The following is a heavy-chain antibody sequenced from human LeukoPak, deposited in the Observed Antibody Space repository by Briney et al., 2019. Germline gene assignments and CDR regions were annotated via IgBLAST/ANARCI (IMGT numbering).Heavy chain of an antibody. CDR2: ISHSGSP. D-gene: IGHD6-13*01. Sequence: SETLSLTCGVSGGSISSGKWWSWVRQPPGKGLEWIGEISHSGSPNYNPSLKSRLTISVDPPKNQFSLDLRSVTAADTAVYYCARDAAAVYSLACWGQGTLVTVSS. V-gene: IGHV4/OR15-8*01. J-gene: IGHJ4*02. CDR1: GGSISSGKW. CDR3: ARDAAAVYSLAC.